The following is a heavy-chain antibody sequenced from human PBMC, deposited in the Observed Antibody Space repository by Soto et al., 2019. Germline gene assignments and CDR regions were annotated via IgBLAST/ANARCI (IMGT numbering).Heavy chain of an antibody. J-gene: IGHJ5*02. V-gene: IGHV1-69*08. CDR3: AGDPDSHYNDSHASSYP. CDR2: IIPIIGII. D-gene: IGHD3-22*01. CDR1: GGTFSTYT. Sequence: QVQLVQSGAEVKKPGSSVKVSCKASGGTFSTYTITGVRQAPGQGLEWMGRIIPIIGIINYAQKFQGRVTIRAEKFTRTAYMELTRLRSDDTAVYYCAGDPDSHYNDSHASSYPWGQGTLVIVSS.